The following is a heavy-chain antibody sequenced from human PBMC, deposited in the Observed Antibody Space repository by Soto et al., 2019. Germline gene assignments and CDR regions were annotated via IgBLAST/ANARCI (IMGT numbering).Heavy chain of an antibody. CDR2: ISTYSGDT. CDR3: GRHNSTTTSENWFDP. Sequence: QVHLVQSGVEVKTPGASVRVSCQASGYTFFTYDISWVRQAPGQGLEWMGWISTYSGDTKYAQKFQGRVTMTTDTSTPTAYLELRTLRSADTSGYYGGRHNSTTTSENWFDPWGQGTLVTVSS. D-gene: IGHD2-2*01. V-gene: IGHV1-18*01. J-gene: IGHJ5*02. CDR1: GYTFFTYD.